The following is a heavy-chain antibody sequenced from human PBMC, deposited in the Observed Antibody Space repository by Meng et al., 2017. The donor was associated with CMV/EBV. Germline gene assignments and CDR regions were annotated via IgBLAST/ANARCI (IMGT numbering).Heavy chain of an antibody. V-gene: IGHV3-21*01. D-gene: IGHD2-2*01. CDR2: ISSSSSYI. J-gene: IGHJ4*02. Sequence: GESLRLSCAASGFTFSSYSMNWVRQAPGKGLEWVSSISSSSSYIYYADSVKGRFTISRDNAKNSLYLQMNSLRAEDTAVYYCARAGVAYCSSTSCYGYFDYWGQGTLVTVSS. CDR3: ARAGVAYCSSTSCYGYFDY. CDR1: GFTFSSYS.